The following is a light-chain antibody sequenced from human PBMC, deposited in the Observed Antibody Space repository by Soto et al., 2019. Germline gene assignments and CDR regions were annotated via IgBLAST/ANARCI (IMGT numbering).Light chain of an antibody. V-gene: IGLV2-11*01. Sequence: QSVLTQPRSVSGSPGQSVTISCTGTSSDVGGYNYVSWYQQHPGKAPKLMIYDVSKRPSGVPDRFSGSKSGNTASLTISGLQAVDEADYHCCSYAGSYYVFGIGTKVTVL. J-gene: IGLJ1*01. CDR3: CSYAGSYYV. CDR1: SSDVGGYNY. CDR2: DVS.